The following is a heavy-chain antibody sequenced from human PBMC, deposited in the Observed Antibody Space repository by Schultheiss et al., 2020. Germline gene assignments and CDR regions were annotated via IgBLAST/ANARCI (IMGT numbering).Heavy chain of an antibody. V-gene: IGHV4-34*09. D-gene: IGHD6-13*01. CDR3: AISGYSSSWYYPGDY. CDR1: GGSFSGYY. CDR2: INHSGST. J-gene: IGHJ4*02. Sequence: SETLSLTCAVYGGSFSGYYWSWIRQPPGKGLEWIGEINHSGSTNYNPSLKSRVTISIDTSKNQFSLKLSSVTAADTAVYYCAISGYSSSWYYPGDYWGQGTLVTVSS.